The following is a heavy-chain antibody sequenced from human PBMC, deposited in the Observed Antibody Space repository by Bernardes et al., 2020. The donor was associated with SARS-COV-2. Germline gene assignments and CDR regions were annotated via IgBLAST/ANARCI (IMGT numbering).Heavy chain of an antibody. CDR2: IWYDGSNK. Sequence: GGSLRLCCAASGFTFSSYGMHWVRQAPGKGLEWVAVIWYDGSNKYYADSVKGRFTISRDNSKNTLYLQMNSLRAEDTAVYYCAGTVSYYYGMDVWGQGTTVTVSS. J-gene: IGHJ6*02. V-gene: IGHV3-33*01. CDR1: GFTFSSYG. CDR3: AGTVSYYYGMDV.